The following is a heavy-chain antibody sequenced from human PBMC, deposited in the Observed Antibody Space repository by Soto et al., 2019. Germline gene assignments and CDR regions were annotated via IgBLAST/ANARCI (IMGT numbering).Heavy chain of an antibody. Sequence: ASVKVSCKASNYTFTSYGISWVRQAPGQGLEWMGWISVYYGNTNYAQKFQDRVTMTTGTSTSTAYLELRSLTSDDTAVYYCARATLYALDAFDIWGQGTMVTVSS. V-gene: IGHV1-18*04. CDR1: NYTFTSYG. CDR3: ARATLYALDAFDI. D-gene: IGHD3-16*01. J-gene: IGHJ3*02. CDR2: ISVYYGNT.